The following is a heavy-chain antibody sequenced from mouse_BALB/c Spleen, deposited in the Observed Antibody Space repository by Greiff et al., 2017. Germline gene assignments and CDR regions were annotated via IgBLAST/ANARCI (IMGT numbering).Heavy chain of an antibody. V-gene: IGHV1-4*02. CDR1: GYTFTSYT. J-gene: IGHJ4*01. D-gene: IGHD2-1*01. CDR2: INPSSGYT. CDR3: ARGGGNYYYAMDY. Sequence: VQLQQSAAELARPGASVKMSCKASGYTFTSYTMHWVKQRPGQGLEWIGYINPSSGYTEYNQKFKDKTTLTADKSSSTAYMQLSSLTSEDSAVYYCARGGGNYYYAMDYWGQGTSVTVSS.